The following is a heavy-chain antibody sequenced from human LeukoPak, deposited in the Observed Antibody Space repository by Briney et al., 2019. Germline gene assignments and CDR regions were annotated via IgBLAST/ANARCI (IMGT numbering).Heavy chain of an antibody. CDR3: AKDISGYDSFDY. Sequence: GSLRLSCAASGFTFSSYAMNWVRQAPGKGLEWVSGISTTDATTSYADSVKGRFTISRDNSKNTLYLQMNSLRAEDTAKYYCAKDISGYDSFDYWGQGTQVTVSS. J-gene: IGHJ4*02. CDR2: ISTTDATT. CDR1: GFTFSSYA. V-gene: IGHV3-23*01. D-gene: IGHD5-12*01.